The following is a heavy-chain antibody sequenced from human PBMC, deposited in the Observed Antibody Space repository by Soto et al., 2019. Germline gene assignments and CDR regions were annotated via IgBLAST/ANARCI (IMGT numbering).Heavy chain of an antibody. V-gene: IGHV1-8*01. Sequence: QVQLVQSGTEVKKLGASVKVSCKASGYTVTSYDSKWVRQATEQGLEWMGWMNPNSGNTGYAQKCQGRVTMTRNTSISTAYMELSSLRSEDTAVYYCARERAAAGFDYWGQGTLVTVSS. CDR2: MNPNSGNT. CDR3: ARERAAAGFDY. J-gene: IGHJ4*02. CDR1: GYTVTSYD. D-gene: IGHD6-13*01.